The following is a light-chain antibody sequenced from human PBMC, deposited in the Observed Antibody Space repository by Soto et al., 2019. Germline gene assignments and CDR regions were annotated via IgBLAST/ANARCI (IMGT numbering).Light chain of an antibody. Sequence: EIVLTQSPGTLSLSPGERASLSCRASQSVASAYLAWYQHKPGQAPRLLIVGASSCATGIPDRFSGSGFGTDFTLTISSLEPEDYAGYYWQQYGASRWTFGQGTKVEAK. CDR1: QSVASAY. V-gene: IGKV3-20*01. CDR2: GAS. CDR3: QQYGASRWT. J-gene: IGKJ1*01.